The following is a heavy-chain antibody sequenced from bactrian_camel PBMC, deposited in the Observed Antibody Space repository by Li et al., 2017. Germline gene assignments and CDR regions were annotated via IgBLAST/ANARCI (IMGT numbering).Heavy chain of an antibody. CDR1: GFTYNRYC. Sequence: QVQLVESGGGLVQPGGSLRLSCAASGFTYNRYCMGWFRLAPGKSREGVAIIDTDGSTFYADSVAGRFTISQDNSKNMVYLQMNSLKPEDTGMYYCAATREYDVCGVRARDYPYWGQGTQVTVS. J-gene: IGHJ4*01. CDR2: IDTDGST. D-gene: IGHD4*01. CDR3: AATREYDVCGVRARDYPY. V-gene: IGHV3S9*01.